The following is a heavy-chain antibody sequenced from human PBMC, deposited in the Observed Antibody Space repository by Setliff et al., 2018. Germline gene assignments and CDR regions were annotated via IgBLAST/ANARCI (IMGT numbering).Heavy chain of an antibody. J-gene: IGHJ6*02. CDR3: ARGPDLTAVGNEYFYGLDV. Sequence: KLPETLSLTCSVSGGSISNYYWSWIRQSPGKGLEWIGYIYNGGSTDYNPSVKSRVTISLDTSKNQVSLKLSSVTAADTAIYFCARGPDLTAVGNEYFYGLDVWGRGATVTVSS. V-gene: IGHV4-59*12. D-gene: IGHD6-19*01. CDR1: GGSISNYY. CDR2: IYNGGST.